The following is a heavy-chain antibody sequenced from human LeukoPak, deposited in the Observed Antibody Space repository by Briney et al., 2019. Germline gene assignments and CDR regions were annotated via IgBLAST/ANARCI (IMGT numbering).Heavy chain of an antibody. J-gene: IGHJ6*02. V-gene: IGHV3-21*01. CDR3: ARAPPYCSGGSCYSGSHYYYYGMDV. CDR2: ISGSSSYI. CDR1: GFTFSSYS. Sequence: GGSLRLSCAASGFTFSSYSMNWVRQAPGKGLEWVSSISGSSSYICYADSVKGRFTISRDNAKNSLYLQMNSLRAEDTAVYYCARAPPYCSGGSCYSGSHYYYYGMDVWGQGTTVTVSS. D-gene: IGHD2-15*01.